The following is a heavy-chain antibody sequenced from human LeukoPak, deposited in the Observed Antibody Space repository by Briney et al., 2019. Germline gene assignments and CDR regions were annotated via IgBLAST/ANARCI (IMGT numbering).Heavy chain of an antibody. CDR1: GGSISSYY. J-gene: IGHJ4*02. Sequence: SETLSLTCTVSGGSISSYYWSWIRQPPGKGLEWIGYIYYSGSTNYNPSLKSRVTMSVDTSKNQFSLKLSSVTAADTAVYYCAREGSGWYFDYWGQGTLVTVSS. D-gene: IGHD6-19*01. CDR3: AREGSGWYFDY. V-gene: IGHV4-59*12. CDR2: IYYSGST.